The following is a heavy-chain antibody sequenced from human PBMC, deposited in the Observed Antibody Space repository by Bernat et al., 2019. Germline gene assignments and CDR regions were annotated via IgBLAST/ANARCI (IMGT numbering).Heavy chain of an antibody. CDR2: LSHTDGAA. CDR3: ARRGGDRGWGAFDF. Sequence: EVQLLDSGGGLVQPGGSLRLSCVASGFTLSSSAVSWVRQAPGMGPEWVSSLSHTDGAAYYADSVKGRFTISRDISSNTLYLQMNSLRAGDTAIYYCARRGGDRGWGAFDFWGQGTMVSVSS. J-gene: IGHJ3*01. V-gene: IGHV3-23*01. D-gene: IGHD2-21*01. CDR1: GFTLSSSA.